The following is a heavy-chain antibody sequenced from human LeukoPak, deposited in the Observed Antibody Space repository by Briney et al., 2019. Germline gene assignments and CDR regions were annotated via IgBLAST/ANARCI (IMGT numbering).Heavy chain of an antibody. Sequence: SETLSLTCAVYGGSFSGYYWSWIRQPPGKGLEWIGEINHSGSTNYNPSLKSRVTISLDTSKNQFSLELSSVTAADTAVYYCARAIDFAVWGQGTLVTVSS. CDR2: INHSGST. D-gene: IGHD3-3*01. CDR1: GGSFSGYY. J-gene: IGHJ4*02. V-gene: IGHV4-34*01. CDR3: ARAIDFAV.